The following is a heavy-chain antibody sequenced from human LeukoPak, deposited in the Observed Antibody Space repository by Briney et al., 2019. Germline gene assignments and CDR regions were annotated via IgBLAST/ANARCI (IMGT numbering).Heavy chain of an antibody. V-gene: IGHV3-53*01. CDR1: GFTFSSSA. D-gene: IGHD4-17*01. Sequence: GGSLRLSCGASGFTFSSSAMSWVRQAPGKGLEWVSIIYSGGSTFYADSVKGRFTISRDNSKNTLYLQMNSLRAEDTAVYYCARDLPVTTSWFDPWGQGTLVTVSS. CDR3: ARDLPVTTSWFDP. CDR2: IYSGGST. J-gene: IGHJ5*02.